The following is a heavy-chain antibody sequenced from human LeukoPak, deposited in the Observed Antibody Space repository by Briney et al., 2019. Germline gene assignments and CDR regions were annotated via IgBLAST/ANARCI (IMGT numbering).Heavy chain of an antibody. V-gene: IGHV3-7*03. CDR1: GFTFSSYW. D-gene: IGHD1-26*01. CDR2: IKQDGSEK. CDR3: ARLRVGAHYYFDY. J-gene: IGHJ4*02. Sequence: GGSLRLSCVASGFTFSSYWMSWVRQAPGKGLEWVANIKQDGSEKYYVDSVKGRFTISRDNAKNSLYLQMNSLRAEDTAVYYCARLRVGAHYYFDYWGQGTLVTVSS.